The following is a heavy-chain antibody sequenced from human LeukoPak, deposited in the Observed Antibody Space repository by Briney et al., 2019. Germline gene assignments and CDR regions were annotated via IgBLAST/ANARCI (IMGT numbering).Heavy chain of an antibody. CDR1: GFTFSSYA. J-gene: IGHJ4*02. CDR2: ISGSGGST. V-gene: IGHV3-23*01. D-gene: IGHD6-19*01. CDR3: ARFETVAAKPLEY. Sequence: GGSLRLSCAASGFTFSSYAMSWVRQAPGKGLEWVSVISGSGGSTYYADSVKGRFTISRDNSKNTLYLQMNSLRAEDTAVYYCARFETVAAKPLEYWGQGTLVTVSS.